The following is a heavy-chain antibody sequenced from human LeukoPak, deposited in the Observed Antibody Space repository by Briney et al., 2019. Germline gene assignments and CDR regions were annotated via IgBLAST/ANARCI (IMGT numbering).Heavy chain of an antibody. CDR1: GGSISSYY. J-gene: IGHJ5*02. D-gene: IGHD3-22*01. Sequence: SESLSLTCTVSGGSISSYYWSSIRQPAGKGLEWIGRIYTSGSTNYNPSLKSRGSMSVDTSKNQFYLKLSSVTAADTVVYYCARANYYYSGGYYPGWFDPWGQGTLVTVSS. CDR3: ARANYYYSGGYYPGWFDP. CDR2: IYTSGST. V-gene: IGHV4-4*07.